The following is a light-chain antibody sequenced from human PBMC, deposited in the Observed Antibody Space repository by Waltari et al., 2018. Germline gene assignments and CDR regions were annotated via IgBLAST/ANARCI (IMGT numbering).Light chain of an antibody. CDR3: QQYHSTPYT. CDR1: KNVVYAFNNKNF. Sequence: DIVMTQSPDSLAVALGERATINCKSSKNVVYAFNNKNFLSCYQQKPGQPPRLLIYWASTREAGVPERFSGSGSVADFYLTISSLQTDDAAVYYCQQYHSTPYTFGPGTNLEI. CDR2: WAS. V-gene: IGKV4-1*01. J-gene: IGKJ2*01.